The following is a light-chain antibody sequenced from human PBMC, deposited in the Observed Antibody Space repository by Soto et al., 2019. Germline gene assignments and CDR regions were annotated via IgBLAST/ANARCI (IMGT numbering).Light chain of an antibody. J-gene: IGLJ3*02. CDR3: SAYTGSTLV. CDR2: EVN. Sequence: QSALTQPASVSGSPGQSITISCTGTSSDLGSYNYVSWYRQHPCKAPKVLLYEVNNRPSGVSNRFSGSKSGNTASLTISGLQAEDEADYYCSAYTGSTLVFGGGTKLTVL. V-gene: IGLV2-14*03. CDR1: SSDLGSYNY.